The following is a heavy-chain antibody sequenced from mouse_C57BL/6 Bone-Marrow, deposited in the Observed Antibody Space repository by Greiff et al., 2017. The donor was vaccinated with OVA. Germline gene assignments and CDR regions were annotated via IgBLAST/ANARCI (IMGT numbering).Heavy chain of an antibody. CDR1: GFTFSNYW. J-gene: IGHJ3*01. CDR3: TGSGNYEGFAD. Sequence: EVKLVESGGGLVQPGGSMKLSCVASGFTFSNYWMNWVRQSPEKGLEWVAQIRLKSDNYATHYAESVKGRFTISRDDSKSSVYLQMNNLRAEDTGIYYCTGSGNYEGFADWGQGTLVTVSA. V-gene: IGHV6-3*01. CDR2: IRLKSDNYAT. D-gene: IGHD2-1*01.